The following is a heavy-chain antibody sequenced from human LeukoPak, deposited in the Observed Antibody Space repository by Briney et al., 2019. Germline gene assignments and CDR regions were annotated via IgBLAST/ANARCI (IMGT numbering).Heavy chain of an antibody. Sequence: ASVKVSCKASGYTFTSYYMHWVRQAPGQGLEWMGIINPSGGSTSYAQKFQGRVTMTRDTSTSTVYMELSSLRSEDTAVYYCARELGYCSGGSCYTLNNWFDPRGQGTLVTVSS. CDR2: INPSGGST. D-gene: IGHD2-15*01. J-gene: IGHJ5*02. CDR3: ARELGYCSGGSCYTLNNWFDP. V-gene: IGHV1-46*01. CDR1: GYTFTSYY.